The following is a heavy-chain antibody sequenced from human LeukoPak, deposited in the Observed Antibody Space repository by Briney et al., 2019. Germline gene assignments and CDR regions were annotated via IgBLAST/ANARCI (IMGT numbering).Heavy chain of an antibody. Sequence: SETLSLTCTVSGGSISSSSYYWVWIRQPPGRGLEWIGSIYYTGSTYYNPSLKSRVTISVDTSKNQFSLKLSSVTAADTAVYYCARVGGISLNWFDPWGQGTLVTVSS. CDR2: IYYTGST. CDR1: GGSISSSSYY. V-gene: IGHV4-39*01. CDR3: ARVGGISLNWFDP. J-gene: IGHJ5*02. D-gene: IGHD1-26*01.